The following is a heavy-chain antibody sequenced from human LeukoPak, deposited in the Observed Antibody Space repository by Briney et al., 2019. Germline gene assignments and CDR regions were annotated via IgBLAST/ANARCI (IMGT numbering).Heavy chain of an antibody. D-gene: IGHD3-3*01. J-gene: IGHJ4*02. CDR1: GFTFSSYA. CDR3: ARERQNKDFWSGGDY. CDR2: IGGSGGST. Sequence: GGSLRLSCAASGFTFSSYAMSWVRQAPGKGLEWVSAIGGSGGSTYYADSVKGRFTISRDNSKNTLYLQMNSLRAEDTAVYYCARERQNKDFWSGGDYWGQGTMVTVSS. V-gene: IGHV3-23*01.